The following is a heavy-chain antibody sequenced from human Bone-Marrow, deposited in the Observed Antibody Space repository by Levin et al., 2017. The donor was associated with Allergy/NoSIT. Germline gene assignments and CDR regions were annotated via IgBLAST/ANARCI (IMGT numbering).Heavy chain of an antibody. V-gene: IGHV3-30-3*01. J-gene: IGHJ3*01. CDR1: GFTFSLYA. D-gene: IGHD3-22*01. CDR2: ISYDGSES. CDR3: TRLYYDSSEDAFDL. Sequence: GGSLRLSCAASGFTFSLYALHWVRQAPGKGLEWVAVISYDGSESYYADSVKGRFSISRDNPKNTLYLQMNGLRAEDTAVYYCTRLYYDSSEDAFDLWGQGTRVTVSS.